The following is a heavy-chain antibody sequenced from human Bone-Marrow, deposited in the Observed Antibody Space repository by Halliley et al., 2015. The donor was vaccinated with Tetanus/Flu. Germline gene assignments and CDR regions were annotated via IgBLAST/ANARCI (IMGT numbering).Heavy chain of an antibody. CDR2: ISYDGTNK. D-gene: IGHD4-17*01. J-gene: IGHJ4*02. CDR3: ARGHEYGDSGFDF. Sequence: SLRLSCVASRFAFSSYGLHWVRQAPGKGLEWVAVISYDGTNKHYADSVKGRFTISRDNSKNTLHPEMNSLRAEDTAVYYCARGHEYGDSGFDFWGQGTLVIVS. V-gene: IGHV3-30*03. CDR1: RFAFSSYG.